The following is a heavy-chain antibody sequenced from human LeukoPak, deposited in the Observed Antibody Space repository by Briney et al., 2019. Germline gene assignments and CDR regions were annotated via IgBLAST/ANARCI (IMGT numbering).Heavy chain of an antibody. D-gene: IGHD3/OR15-3a*01. CDR1: GGSFRGYF. J-gene: IGHJ4*02. CDR2: INHSGTT. V-gene: IGHV4-34*01. CDR3: ARGGLANYFDY. Sequence: DTLSLPYVVDGGSFRGYFWSWVLQSPGKGLEWIGEINHSGTTNYNPSLKSRVTISVDTSKNQFSLKLTSVTAADTAVYYCARGGLANYFDYWGQGTLVPVSS.